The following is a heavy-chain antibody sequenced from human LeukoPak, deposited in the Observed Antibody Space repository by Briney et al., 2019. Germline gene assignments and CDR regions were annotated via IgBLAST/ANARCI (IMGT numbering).Heavy chain of an antibody. CDR2: IIPIFGTA. D-gene: IGHD4-11*01. Sequence: SVKVSCKASGGTFSSYAISWVRQAPGQGLEWMGGIIPIFGTANYAQKFQGRVTITMDESTSTAYMELSSLRSEDTAVYYCARGYSNIQYYFDYWGQGTLVTVSS. V-gene: IGHV1-69*05. CDR3: ARGYSNIQYYFDY. CDR1: GGTFSSYA. J-gene: IGHJ4*02.